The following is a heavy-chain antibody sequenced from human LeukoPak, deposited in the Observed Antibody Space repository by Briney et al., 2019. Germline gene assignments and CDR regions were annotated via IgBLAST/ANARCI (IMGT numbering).Heavy chain of an antibody. CDR3: ARAKTTVTTWFDP. CDR2: TYHSGST. Sequence: PSETLSLTCAVSGYSISSGYYWGWIRQPPGKGLEWIGSTYHSGSTYYNPSLKSRVTISVDTSKNQFSLKLSSVTAADTAVYYCARAKTTVTTWFDPWGQGTLVTVSS. CDR1: GYSISSGYY. J-gene: IGHJ5*02. V-gene: IGHV4-38-2*01. D-gene: IGHD4-17*01.